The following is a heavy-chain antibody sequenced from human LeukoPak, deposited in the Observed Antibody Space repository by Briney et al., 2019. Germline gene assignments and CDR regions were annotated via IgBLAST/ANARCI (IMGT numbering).Heavy chain of an antibody. CDR1: GGSISSGGYY. Sequence: PSQTLSLTCTVSGGSISSGGYYWSWIRQHPGKGLEWIGYIYYSGSTNYNPSLKSRVTISVDTSKNQFSLKLSSVTAADTAVYYCARGGRWLQFYYWGQGTLVTVSS. D-gene: IGHD1-26*01. CDR3: ARGGRWLQFYY. CDR2: IYYSGST. J-gene: IGHJ4*02. V-gene: IGHV4-31*03.